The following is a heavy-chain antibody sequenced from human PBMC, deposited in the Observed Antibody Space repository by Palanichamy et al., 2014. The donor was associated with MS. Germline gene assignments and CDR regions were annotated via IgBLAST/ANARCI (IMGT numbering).Heavy chain of an antibody. J-gene: IGHJ4*02. CDR3: VTDLRSGVAAAGRKFDY. D-gene: IGHD6-13*01. CDR1: DFTFSNAW. CDR2: IKSKTDGGTT. Sequence: EAQLVESGGGLIEPGGSLRLSCAASDFTFSNAWMNWVRQAPGKGLEWVGRIKSKTDGGTTNYAAPVKGRFTISRDDSINTLYLQMNDLKTEDTAVFYCVTDLRSGVAAAGRKFDYWGQGIMVTVSS. V-gene: IGHV3-15*07.